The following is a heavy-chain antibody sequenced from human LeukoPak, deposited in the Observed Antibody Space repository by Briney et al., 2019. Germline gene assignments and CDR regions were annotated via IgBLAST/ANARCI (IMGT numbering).Heavy chain of an antibody. CDR3: AREPGEIYSNWFDP. J-gene: IGHJ5*02. Sequence: ASVKVSCKASGYTFTGYYMHWVRQAPGQGLEWMGWINPNSGGTNYAQKFQGRVTMTRDTSISTAYMELSRLRSDDTAVYYCAREPGEIYSNWFDPWGQGTLVTVSS. D-gene: IGHD1-1*01. CDR2: INPNSGGT. CDR1: GYTFTGYY. V-gene: IGHV1-2*02.